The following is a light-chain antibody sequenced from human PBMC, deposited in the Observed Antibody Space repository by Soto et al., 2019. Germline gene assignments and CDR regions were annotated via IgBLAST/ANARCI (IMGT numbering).Light chain of an antibody. CDR2: DAS. CDR1: QGVSSY. J-gene: IGKJ4*01. Sequence: EIVLTQSPATLSLFPGERATLSCRASQGVSSYLAWYQQKPGQAPRLLIHDASNRATGIPARFSGIGSGTDFTLTISSLEPEDFAVYYCQQRSSWPLTFGGGTKVEIK. CDR3: QQRSSWPLT. V-gene: IGKV3-11*01.